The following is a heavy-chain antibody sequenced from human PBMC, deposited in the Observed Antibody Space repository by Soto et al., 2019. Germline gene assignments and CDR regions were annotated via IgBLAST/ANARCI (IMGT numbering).Heavy chain of an antibody. CDR2: AFHTGGT. J-gene: IGHJ1*01. V-gene: IGHV4-59*01. CDR3: ASSELATLRDTEYFHP. CDR1: NDAIRRYY. Sequence: QVQLQESGPGLVKPSETLSLTCTGSNDAIRRYYWSWIRQPPVRGLEWIGYAFHTGGTNYNPSFKSRVPRPVDSSKGPFALKLASVTAADTAVYFWASSELATLRDTEYFHPWGQVTLVTVSS. D-gene: IGHD5-12*01.